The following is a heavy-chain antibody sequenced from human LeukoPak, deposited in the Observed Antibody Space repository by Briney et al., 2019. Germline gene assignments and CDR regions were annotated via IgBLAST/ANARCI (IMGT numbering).Heavy chain of an antibody. CDR3: AKAYSGSGSYYNAGDAFDI. D-gene: IGHD3-10*01. CDR1: GFTFSSYA. CDR2: ISGSGGST. Sequence: GGSLRLSCAASGFTFSSYAMSWVRQAPGKGLEWVSAISGSGGSTYYADSVKGRFTISRDNSKNTLYLQMNSLRAEDTAVYYCAKAYSGSGSYYNAGDAFDIWGQGTMVTVSS. J-gene: IGHJ3*02. V-gene: IGHV3-23*01.